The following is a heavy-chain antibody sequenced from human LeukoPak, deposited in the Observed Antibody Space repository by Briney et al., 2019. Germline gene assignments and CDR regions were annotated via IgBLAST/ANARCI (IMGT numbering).Heavy chain of an antibody. J-gene: IGHJ4*02. Sequence: GGSQRLSCAASGFTVSTTYMSWVRQAPGKGLEWVSLIYVDGRTYYADSVKGRFTISRDNSKNTLYLQVNSLRAEDTAVYYCARRGDGGRSFDYWGQGTLVTVSS. V-gene: IGHV3-53*01. D-gene: IGHD4-23*01. CDR2: IYVDGRT. CDR3: ARRGDGGRSFDY. CDR1: GFTVSTTY.